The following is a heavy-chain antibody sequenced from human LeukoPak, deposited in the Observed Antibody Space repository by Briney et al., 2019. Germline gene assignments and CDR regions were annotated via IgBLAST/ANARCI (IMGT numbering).Heavy chain of an antibody. V-gene: IGHV1-8*01. CDR3: ARETSGSYWAFDY. D-gene: IGHD1-26*01. J-gene: IGHJ4*02. CDR1: GYTFTSYD. CDR2: MNPNSGNT. Sequence: ASVKVSCKASGYTFTSYDINWVRQATGQGLEWMGWMNPNSGNTGYAQKFQGRVTMTRNTSISTAYMELSSLRAEDTAVYYCARETSGSYWAFDYWGQGTLVTVSS.